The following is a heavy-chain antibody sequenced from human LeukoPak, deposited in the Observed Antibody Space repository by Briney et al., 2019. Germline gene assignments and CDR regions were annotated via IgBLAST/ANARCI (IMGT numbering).Heavy chain of an antibody. CDR2: IYYSGSA. V-gene: IGHV4-30-4*08. CDR3: ARVGRGLRVRSFDY. Sequence: PSETLSLTCTVSGGSISSYYWSWIRQPPGKGLEWIGYIYYSGSAYYNPSLKSRVTISVDTSKNQFSLKLSSVTAADTAVYYCARVGRGLRVRSFDYWGQGTLVTVSS. D-gene: IGHD4-17*01. J-gene: IGHJ4*02. CDR1: GGSISSYY.